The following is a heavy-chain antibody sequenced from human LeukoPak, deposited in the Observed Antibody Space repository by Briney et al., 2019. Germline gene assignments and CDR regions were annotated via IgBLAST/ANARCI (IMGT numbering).Heavy chain of an antibody. Sequence: SETLSLTCTVSGGSLTNYYWSWLRQPPGKGLEWIGYVYYTGNTNYNPSLKSRVTISVDTSKNQFSLKLGSVTAADTAVYYCARNLRTYDYWGQGTLVTVYS. D-gene: IGHD1-14*01. V-gene: IGHV4-59*01. CDR2: VYYTGNT. CDR3: ARNLRTYDY. CDR1: GGSLTNYY. J-gene: IGHJ4*02.